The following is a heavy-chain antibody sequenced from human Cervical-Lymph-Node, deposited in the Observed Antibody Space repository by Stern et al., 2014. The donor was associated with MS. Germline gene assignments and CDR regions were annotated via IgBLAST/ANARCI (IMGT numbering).Heavy chain of an antibody. CDR3: ARDAGPGYCSSTRCYVSYMDV. J-gene: IGHJ6*03. Sequence: VQLVESGAEVKKPGSSVKVSCKPSGGTFDGLVISWVRQAPGQGLEWMGGITPTVGSPNHAQKFQGRITITADKSTSTVYMELSSLRSEDTAVYYCARDAGPGYCSSTRCYVSYMDVWGTGTTVTVSS. CDR1: GGTFDGLV. D-gene: IGHD2-2*01. V-gene: IGHV1-69*06. CDR2: ITPTVGSP.